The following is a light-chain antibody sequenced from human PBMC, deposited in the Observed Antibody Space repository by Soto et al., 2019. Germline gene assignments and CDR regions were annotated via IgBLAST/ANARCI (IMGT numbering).Light chain of an antibody. Sequence: QLVLTQSPSASASLGASVKLTCTLSSGHSNYAIAWHQQQSEKGPRYLMKLNSDGSHSKGDGIPDRFSGSSSGAERYLTISSLQSEDEADYYCQTGGSGIVVFGVGTKLTVL. CDR3: QTGGSGIVV. V-gene: IGLV4-69*01. CDR2: LNSDGSH. J-gene: IGLJ2*01. CDR1: SGHSNYA.